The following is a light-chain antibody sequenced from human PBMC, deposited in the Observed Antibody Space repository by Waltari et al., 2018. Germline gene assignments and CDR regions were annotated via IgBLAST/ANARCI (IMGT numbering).Light chain of an antibody. Sequence: AIRITQSPSSLSASIGDRVTITCRASQGISSYLAWYQQKPGKAPKRLIYAASTLQSGVPSRFSGSGSGTDFTLTISCLQSEDFATYYCQQYYSYPRTFGPGTKVDIK. CDR3: QQYYSYPRT. J-gene: IGKJ3*01. CDR2: AAS. V-gene: IGKV1-8*01. CDR1: QGISSY.